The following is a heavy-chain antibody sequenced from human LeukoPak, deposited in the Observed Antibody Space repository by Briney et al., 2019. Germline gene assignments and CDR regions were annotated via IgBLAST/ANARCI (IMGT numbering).Heavy chain of an antibody. CDR1: GYSISSGYY. V-gene: IGHV4-38-2*02. CDR3: ARDLDDY. CDR2: IYHSGST. Sequence: SETLSLTCTVSGYSISSGYYWGWIRQPPGKGLEWIGSIYHSGSTYYNPSLKSRVTISVDTSKNQFSLKLSSVTAADTAVYYCARDLDDYWGQGTLVTVSS. J-gene: IGHJ4*02.